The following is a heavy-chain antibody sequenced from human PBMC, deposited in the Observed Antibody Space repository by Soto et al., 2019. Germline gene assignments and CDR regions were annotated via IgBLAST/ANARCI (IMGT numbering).Heavy chain of an antibody. CDR2: INPNSGGT. D-gene: IGHD5-12*01. Sequence: GASVKVSCEACGYTFTGYYMHWVRQAPGQGLEWMGWINPNSGGTNYAQKFQGWVTMTRDTSISTAYMELSRLRSDDTAVYYCARDKDRLQLGGNYYYILDVWGQGTTVTVSS. CDR1: GYTFTGYY. J-gene: IGHJ6*02. CDR3: ARDKDRLQLGGNYYYILDV. V-gene: IGHV1-2*04.